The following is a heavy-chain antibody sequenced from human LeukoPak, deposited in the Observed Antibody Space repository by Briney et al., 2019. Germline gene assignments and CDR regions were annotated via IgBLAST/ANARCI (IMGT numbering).Heavy chain of an antibody. Sequence: SETLSLTCTVSGGSISSSSYYWGWIRQPPGKGLEWIGSIYYSGSTYYNPSLKSRVTISVDTSKNQFSLKLSSVTAADTAVYYCARAGDSSGSTPDAFDIWGQGTMVTVSS. D-gene: IGHD3-22*01. CDR2: IYYSGST. J-gene: IGHJ3*02. V-gene: IGHV4-39*07. CDR3: ARAGDSSGSTPDAFDI. CDR1: GGSISSSSYY.